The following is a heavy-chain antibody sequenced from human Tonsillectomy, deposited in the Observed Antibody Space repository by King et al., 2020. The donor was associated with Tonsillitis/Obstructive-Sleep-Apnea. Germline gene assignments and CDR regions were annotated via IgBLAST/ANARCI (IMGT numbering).Heavy chain of an antibody. CDR1: GGSISSYY. D-gene: IGHD3-9*01. J-gene: IGHJ3*02. CDR3: ARESPPEYYDILTGYSTPDDFDI. CDR2: IYYSGST. V-gene: IGHV4-59*01. Sequence: VQLQESGPGLVKPSETLSLTCTVSGGSISSYYWSWIRQPPGKGLEWIGYIYYSGSTNYNPSLKSRVTISVDPSKNQFSLKLSSVTAADTAVYYCARESPPEYYDILTGYSTPDDFDIWGQGTMVTVSS.